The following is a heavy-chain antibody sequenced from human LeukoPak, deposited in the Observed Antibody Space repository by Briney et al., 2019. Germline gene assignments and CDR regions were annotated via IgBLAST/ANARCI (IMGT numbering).Heavy chain of an antibody. CDR1: GFTFSSYA. J-gene: IGHJ4*02. Sequence: GGSLRLSCAVSGFTFSSYAMSWVRQAPGKGLEWVSSISGSGSSTYYADSVKGRFTISRDNFKNTLYLQMNSLRAEDTAVYYCAKDNRGRDSTSFFDYWGQGTLVTVSS. CDR2: ISGSGSST. D-gene: IGHD2-2*01. V-gene: IGHV3-23*01. CDR3: AKDNRGRDSTSFFDY.